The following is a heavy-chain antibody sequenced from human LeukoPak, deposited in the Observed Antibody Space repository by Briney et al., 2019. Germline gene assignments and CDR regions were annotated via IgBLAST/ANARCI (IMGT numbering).Heavy chain of an antibody. Sequence: ASVKVSCKVSGYTLTELSMHWVRQAPGKGLEWMGGFDPEDGETIYAQKFQGRVTMTEDTSTDTAYMELSSLRSEDTAVYYCATDNYYDSIGGFDYWGQGSLVTVSS. J-gene: IGHJ4*02. V-gene: IGHV1-24*01. D-gene: IGHD3-22*01. CDR1: GYTLTELS. CDR2: FDPEDGET. CDR3: ATDNYYDSIGGFDY.